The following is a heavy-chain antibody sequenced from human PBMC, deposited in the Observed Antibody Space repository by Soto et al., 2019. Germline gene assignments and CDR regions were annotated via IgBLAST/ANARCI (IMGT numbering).Heavy chain of an antibody. J-gene: IGHJ2*01. V-gene: IGHV4-59*01. CDR3: ARDFYEQLWYFDL. CDR2: IYYSGST. Sequence: SETLSLTCTVSGGSISSYYWSWIRQPPGKGLEWIGYIYYSGSTNYNPSLKSRVTISVDTSKNQFSLKLSSVTAADTAVYYCARDFYEQLWYFDLWGRGTLVTVSS. D-gene: IGHD6-13*01. CDR1: GGSISSYY.